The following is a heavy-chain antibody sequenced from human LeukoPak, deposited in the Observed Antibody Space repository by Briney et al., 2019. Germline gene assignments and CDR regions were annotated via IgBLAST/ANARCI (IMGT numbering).Heavy chain of an antibody. J-gene: IGHJ4*02. CDR1: GFTFSSYS. D-gene: IGHD2-15*01. CDR2: ISSSSSYI. CDR3: AREGGYCSGGSCYVTSFDY. Sequence: PGGSLRLSCAASGFTFSSYSMNWVRQAPGKGLEWVSSISSSSSYIYYADSVKGRFTISRDNAKNSLYLQMNSLRAEDTAVYYCAREGGYCSGGSCYVTSFDYWGQGTLVTVSS. V-gene: IGHV3-21*01.